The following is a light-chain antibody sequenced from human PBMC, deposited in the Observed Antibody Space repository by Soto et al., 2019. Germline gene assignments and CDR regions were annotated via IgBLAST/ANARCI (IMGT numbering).Light chain of an antibody. CDR2: DAS. Sequence: TVLKQPPGTLSLSPWQSATPSRTASQSFNNYLAWYQQKPGQSPRLLIYDASIRATGVPDRFSGSGAGTDFSLTISRLEPEDFAVYYCQQYRSSPLITFGQGTRLEIK. J-gene: IGKJ5*01. CDR3: QQYRSSPLIT. V-gene: IGKV3-20*01. CDR1: QSFNNY.